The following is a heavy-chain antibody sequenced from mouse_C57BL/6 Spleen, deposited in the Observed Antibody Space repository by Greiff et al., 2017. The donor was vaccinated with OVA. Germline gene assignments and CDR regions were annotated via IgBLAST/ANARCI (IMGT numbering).Heavy chain of an antibody. D-gene: IGHD1-1*01. CDR3: AGDQITTVLDD. Sequence: EVKLVESGGGLVKPGGSLKLSCAASGFTFSSYAMSWVRQTPEKRLEWVATISDGGSYTYYPDNVKGRFTISRDNAKNNLYLQMSHLKSEDTAMYYCAGDQITTVLDDWGQGTTLTVSS. J-gene: IGHJ2*01. CDR2: ISDGGSYT. V-gene: IGHV5-4*01. CDR1: GFTFSSYA.